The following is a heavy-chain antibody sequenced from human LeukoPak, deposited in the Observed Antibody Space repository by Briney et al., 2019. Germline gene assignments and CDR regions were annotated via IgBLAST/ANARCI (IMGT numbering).Heavy chain of an antibody. CDR2: IKPDGSEK. CDR1: GFTFSSYG. Sequence: GGSLRLSCAASGFTFSSYGMHWVRQAPGKGLEWVANIKPDGSEKNYVDSVKGRFIISRDNAKRLLYLQMNSLRVEDTAVYYCARDPSAGSESWGQGTLVIVSS. V-gene: IGHV3-7*01. CDR3: ARDPSAGSES. J-gene: IGHJ4*02. D-gene: IGHD6-25*01.